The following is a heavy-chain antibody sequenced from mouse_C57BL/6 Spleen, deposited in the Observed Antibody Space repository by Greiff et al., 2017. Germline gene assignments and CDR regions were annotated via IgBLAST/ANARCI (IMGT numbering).Heavy chain of an antibody. J-gene: IGHJ4*01. V-gene: IGHV1-82*01. CDR2: IYPGDGDT. CDR3: ARRDGSSYEVDY. CDR1: GYAFSSSW. D-gene: IGHD1-1*01. Sequence: QVQLQQSGPELVKPGASVKISCKASGYAFSSSWMNWVKQRPGKGLEWIGRIYPGDGDTNYNGKFKGKATLTADKSSSTAYMQLSSLTSEDSAVYFCARRDGSSYEVDYWGQGTSVTVSS.